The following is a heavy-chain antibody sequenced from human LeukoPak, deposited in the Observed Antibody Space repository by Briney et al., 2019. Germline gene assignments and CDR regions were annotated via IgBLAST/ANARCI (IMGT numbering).Heavy chain of an antibody. J-gene: IGHJ5*02. V-gene: IGHV1-18*01. Sequence: GASVKFSCKASGYTFTSYGISWVRQAPGQGLEWMGWISAYNGNTNYAQKLQGRATMTTDTSTSTVYMELRSLRSDDTAVYYCARALLLRYFDGAFWFDPWGQGTLVTVSS. CDR3: ARALLLRYFDGAFWFDP. CDR2: ISAYNGNT. CDR1: GYTFTSYG. D-gene: IGHD3-9*01.